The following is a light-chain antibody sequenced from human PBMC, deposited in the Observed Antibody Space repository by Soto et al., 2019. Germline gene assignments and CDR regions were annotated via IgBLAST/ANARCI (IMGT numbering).Light chain of an antibody. V-gene: IGLV2-14*01. CDR3: IAYTVSRSYV. Sequence: QSALTQPASLSGSPGQSVTISCSGTISDIGTYDHVAWFQQFPGKTPKLVIYSVSDRRSGVSYRFSGSKSGNTASLTISGLQADDEAYYYCIAYTVSRSYVFGTGTKVTVL. CDR2: SVS. J-gene: IGLJ1*01. CDR1: ISDIGTYDH.